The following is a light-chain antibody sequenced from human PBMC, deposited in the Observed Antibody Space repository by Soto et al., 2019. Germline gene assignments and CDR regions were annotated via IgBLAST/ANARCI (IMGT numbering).Light chain of an antibody. J-gene: IGKJ1*01. Sequence: IVLTQSPGTLSLSPWERATLSCRATRSVSSSFLAWYQQRPGQAPRLLIYGASSRATGIPDRFSGSGSGTDFTLTISRLEPEDFAVYYCQQYGSSPAWTFGQGTKVDIK. CDR1: RSVSSSF. CDR3: QQYGSSPAWT. V-gene: IGKV3-20*01. CDR2: GAS.